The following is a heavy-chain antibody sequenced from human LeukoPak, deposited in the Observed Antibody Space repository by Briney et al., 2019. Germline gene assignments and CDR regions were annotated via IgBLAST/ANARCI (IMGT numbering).Heavy chain of an antibody. CDR1: GYTFTGYH. CDR3: TRGQKTYYYGH. D-gene: IGHD3-22*01. V-gene: IGHV1-2*02. Sequence: ASVKVSCKASGYTFTGYHIHWVRQAPGQGLEWMGWLNPNSGGTNYAQKFQGRVTMTRDTSISTAYMELSRLISDDTAVYYCTRGQKTYYYGHWGQGTLVTVSS. CDR2: LNPNSGGT. J-gene: IGHJ4*02.